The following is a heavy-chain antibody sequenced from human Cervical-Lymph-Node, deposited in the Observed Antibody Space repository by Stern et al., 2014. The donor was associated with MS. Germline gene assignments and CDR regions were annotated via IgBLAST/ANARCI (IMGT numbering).Heavy chain of an antibody. CDR3: ARTMTGTSAFDF. CDR1: GYTFSTYY. J-gene: IGHJ4*02. Sequence: VQLVESGAEVKKPGASVKVSCKASGYTFSTYYMHWVRQAPGQGLEWMGIINPSGGSTNYAQKLQGRVTMTRDTSTSTVYMELSSLMSEDTAMYYCARTMTGTSAFDFWGQGTLVTVSS. D-gene: IGHD3-9*01. CDR2: INPSGGST. V-gene: IGHV1-46*01.